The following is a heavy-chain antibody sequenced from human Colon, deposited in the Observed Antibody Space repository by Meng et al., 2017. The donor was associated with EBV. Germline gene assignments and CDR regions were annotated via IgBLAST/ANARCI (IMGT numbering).Heavy chain of an antibody. Sequence: EVQVLESGGSLVPPGGFLRLSCAVSGFTFISHTMSWVRQAPGKGLEWVSGISGGGDNIYYADSVKGRFTISRDNSKNTVDLQMNSLRAEDTAVYYCVPSPGGQGTLVTISS. CDR1: GFTFISHT. CDR2: ISGGGDNI. D-gene: IGHD1-14*01. V-gene: IGHV3-23*01. CDR3: VPSP. J-gene: IGHJ4*02.